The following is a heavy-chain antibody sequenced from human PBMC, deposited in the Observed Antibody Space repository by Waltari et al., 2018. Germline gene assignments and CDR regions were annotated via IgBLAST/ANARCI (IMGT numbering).Heavy chain of an antibody. J-gene: IGHJ6*02. D-gene: IGHD2-15*01. CDR1: GGSIISTTYY. CDR3: ATHSANHDYHYYAMDV. Sequence: QLQLQASGPGLVKPSETLSLTCIVSGGSIISTTYYWGWIRQPPGKGLEWIGSSYYSGCPNYNPSLKSRVTISVDTSKNRFSLKVISVTAADTALYYCATHSANHDYHYYAMDVWGLGTTVTVSS. CDR2: SYYSGCP. V-gene: IGHV4-39*01.